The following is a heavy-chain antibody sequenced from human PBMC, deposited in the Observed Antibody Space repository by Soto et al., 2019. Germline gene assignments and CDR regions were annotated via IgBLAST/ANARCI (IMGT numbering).Heavy chain of an antibody. D-gene: IGHD7-27*01. CDR2: ISGSGGST. V-gene: IGHV3-23*01. J-gene: IGHJ4*02. Sequence: GGSLRLSCAASGFTFSSYAMSWVRQAPGKGLEWVSAISGSGGSTYYADSVKGRFTISRDNSKNTLYLQMNSLRAEDTVVYYCAKDGDITGDSASFDYWGQGTLVTVSS. CDR1: GFTFSSYA. CDR3: AKDGDITGDSASFDY.